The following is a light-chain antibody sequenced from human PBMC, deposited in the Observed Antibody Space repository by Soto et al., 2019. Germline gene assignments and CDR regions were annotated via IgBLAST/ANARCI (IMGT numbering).Light chain of an antibody. J-gene: IGLJ1*01. V-gene: IGLV1-40*01. CDR1: SSNIGSTYD. CDR2: GNT. CDR3: QSYDDSLSVHYV. Sequence: QSVLTNPPSGSGAQGGRGRISCTRSSSNIGSTYDVQWYQQLPGTAPKLLIHGNTDRPSGVPARFSGSKSGTSASLAITGLQADDEADYYCQSYDDSLSVHYVFGTGTKVTVL.